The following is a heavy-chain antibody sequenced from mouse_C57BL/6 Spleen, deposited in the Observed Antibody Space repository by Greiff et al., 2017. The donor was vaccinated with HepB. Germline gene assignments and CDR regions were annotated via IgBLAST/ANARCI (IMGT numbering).Heavy chain of an antibody. V-gene: IGHV1-7*01. D-gene: IGHD1-1*01. Sequence: VQLQQSGAELAKPGASVKLSCKASGYTFTSYWMHWVKQRPGQGLEWIGYINPSSGYTKYNQKFKDKATWTADKSSSTAYMQLSSLTYEDSAVYYFARTTVVATRYFDVWGTGTTVTVSS. CDR1: GYTFTSYW. CDR2: INPSSGYT. J-gene: IGHJ1*03. CDR3: ARTTVVATRYFDV.